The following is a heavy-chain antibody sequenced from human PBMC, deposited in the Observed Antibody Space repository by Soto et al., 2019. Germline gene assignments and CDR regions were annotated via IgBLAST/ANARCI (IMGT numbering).Heavy chain of an antibody. D-gene: IGHD1-1*01. Sequence: PSETLSLTCAVYGESFSGYYWSWIRQPSGKGLEWIGEINHSGSTNYNPSLKSRVTISVDTSKNQFSLKLSSVTAADTAVYYCARALATKYYYFDYWGQGTLVTVSS. J-gene: IGHJ4*02. CDR1: GESFSGYY. V-gene: IGHV4-34*01. CDR3: ARALATKYYYFDY. CDR2: INHSGST.